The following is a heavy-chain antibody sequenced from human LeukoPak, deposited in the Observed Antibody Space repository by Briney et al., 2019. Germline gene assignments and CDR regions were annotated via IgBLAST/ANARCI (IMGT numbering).Heavy chain of an antibody. J-gene: IGHJ5*02. CDR3: ARRTTVTPNWFDP. CDR2: IYYTGST. CDR1: GGPISTYQ. Sequence: PSETLSLTCTVSGGPISTYQWSWIRQPPGKGLEWIGYIYYTGSTNYNPSLRSRVTISLDTSKNQFPLRVNSVTAADTAVYYCARRTTVTPNWFDPWGQGTLVTVSS. V-gene: IGHV4-59*08. D-gene: IGHD4-17*01.